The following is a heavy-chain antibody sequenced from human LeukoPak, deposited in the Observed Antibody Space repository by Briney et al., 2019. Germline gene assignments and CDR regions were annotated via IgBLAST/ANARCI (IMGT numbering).Heavy chain of an antibody. CDR2: MNPNSGNT. Sequence: ASVKVSCKASGYTFTSYDINWVRQATGQGLEWMGWMNPNSGNTGYAQEFQGRVTMTRNTSISTAYMELSSLRSEDTAVYYCARRNYDYVWGSYRDFDYWGQGTLVTVSS. CDR3: ARRNYDYVWGSYRDFDY. J-gene: IGHJ4*02. CDR1: GYTFTSYD. D-gene: IGHD3-16*02. V-gene: IGHV1-8*01.